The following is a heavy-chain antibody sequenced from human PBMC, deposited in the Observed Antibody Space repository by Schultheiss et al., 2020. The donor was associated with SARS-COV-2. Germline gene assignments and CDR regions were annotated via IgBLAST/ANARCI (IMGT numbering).Heavy chain of an antibody. D-gene: IGHD3-3*01. CDR2: IYYSGST. V-gene: IGHV4-31*03. CDR1: GGSISSGGYY. J-gene: IGHJ4*02. Sequence: SETLSLTCTVSGGSISSGGYYWSWIRQHPGKGLEWIGYIYYSGSTYYNPSLKSRVTISVDTSKNQFSLKLSSVTAADTAVYYCARSSYDFWSGYYIASPSAGGYYFDYWGQGTLVTVSS. CDR3: ARSSYDFWSGYYIASPSAGGYYFDY.